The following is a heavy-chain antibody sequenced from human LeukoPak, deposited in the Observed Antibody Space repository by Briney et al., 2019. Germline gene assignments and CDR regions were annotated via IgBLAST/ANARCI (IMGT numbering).Heavy chain of an antibody. J-gene: IGHJ4*02. D-gene: IGHD1-14*01. CDR3: ARIVPRGPRPNPPTDY. CDR2: ISSAASIV. CDR1: GFAFSNYE. V-gene: IGHV3-48*03. Sequence: PGGSLRLSCAASGFAFSNYEMNWVRQAPGKRLEWISYISSAASIVDYADSVRGRFTISRDNAKNSLYLQMNSLRAEDTAVYYCARIVPRGPRPNPPTDYWGQGTLVTVSS.